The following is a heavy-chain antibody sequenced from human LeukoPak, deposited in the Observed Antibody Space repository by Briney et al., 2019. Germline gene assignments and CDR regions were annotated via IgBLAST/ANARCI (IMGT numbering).Heavy chain of an antibody. CDR1: GFTFSDYY. V-gene: IGHV3-11*01. D-gene: IGHD3-10*01. CDR3: GRETIRFGYYGMDV. Sequence: GGSLRLSCAASGFTFSDYYMSWIRQAPGKGLEWVSYISSSGSTIYYADSVKGRFTISRDNAKNSLYLQMNSLRAEDTAVYYCGRETIRFGYYGMDVWGQGTTVTVSS. J-gene: IGHJ6*02. CDR2: ISSSGSTI.